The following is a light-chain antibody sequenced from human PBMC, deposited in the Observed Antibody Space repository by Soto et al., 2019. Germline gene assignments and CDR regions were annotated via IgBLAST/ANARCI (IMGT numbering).Light chain of an antibody. CDR2: NNN. J-gene: IGLJ3*02. CDR1: RSNIGNNA. Sequence: QSVLTQPPSASGTPGQRVTISCSGSRSNIGNNAVTWYQQFPGTAPKLLIYNNNQRPSGVPDRFSGSKSGTSASLAISGLQSEDEADYYCATWDDSLNAREVFGGGTKLNVL. V-gene: IGLV1-44*01. CDR3: ATWDDSLNAREV.